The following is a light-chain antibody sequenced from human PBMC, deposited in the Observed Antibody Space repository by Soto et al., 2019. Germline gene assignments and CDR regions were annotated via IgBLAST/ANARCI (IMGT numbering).Light chain of an antibody. V-gene: IGKV1-5*03. Sequence: DIQMTQSPSTLSASVGDRVTITCRASQSISPWLAWYQQKPGKAPKILIYKASSLESGVPSRFSGSASGTEFTLTISSLQPDDCATYFCQQYKTYSRTFGQGTKLEIK. CDR2: KAS. CDR3: QQYKTYSRT. CDR1: QSISPW. J-gene: IGKJ2*01.